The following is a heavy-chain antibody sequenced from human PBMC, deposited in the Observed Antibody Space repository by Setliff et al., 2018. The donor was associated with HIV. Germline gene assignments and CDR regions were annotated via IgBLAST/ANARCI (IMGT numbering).Heavy chain of an antibody. CDR3: ARAPPINFWSGYYTGPQGWFDS. J-gene: IGHJ5*01. CDR2: ISAYNGNT. Sequence: KVSCKASGYNFTILGITWVRQAPGQGLEWMGWISAYNGNTNYAQKLQGRITLTIDTVTTTAYMDLRSLTSDDTAMYYCARAPPINFWSGYYTGPQGWFDSWGQGSLVTVSS. CDR1: GYNFTILG. D-gene: IGHD3-3*01. V-gene: IGHV1-18*01.